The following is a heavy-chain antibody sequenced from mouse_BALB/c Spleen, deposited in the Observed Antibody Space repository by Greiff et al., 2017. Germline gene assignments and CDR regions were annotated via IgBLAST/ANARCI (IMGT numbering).Heavy chain of an antibody. D-gene: IGHD2-4*01. V-gene: IGHV2-4-1*01. CDR1: GFSLTSYG. Sequence: VQGVESGPGLVQPSQSLSITCTVSGFSLTSYGVHWVRQSPGKGLEWLGVIWSGGSTDYNAAFISRLSISKDNSKSQVFFKMNSLQADDTAIYYCARPMITYYAMDYGGQGTSVTVSS. CDR3: ARPMITYYAMDY. J-gene: IGHJ4*01. CDR2: IWSGGST.